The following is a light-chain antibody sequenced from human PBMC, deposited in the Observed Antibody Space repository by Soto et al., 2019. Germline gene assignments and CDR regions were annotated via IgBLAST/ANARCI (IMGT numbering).Light chain of an antibody. V-gene: IGKV1-5*01. Sequence: DIQMTQSPSTLSASVGDRVTITCRASQSVTKWVAWYQQRPGQAPKVLIWDASSLQRGVPSRFSGSGYGTEFTLTISSLQPDDFGTYYCQHYNGHSTWSFGQGTKLDIK. CDR3: QHYNGHSTWS. CDR2: DAS. J-gene: IGKJ1*01. CDR1: QSVTKW.